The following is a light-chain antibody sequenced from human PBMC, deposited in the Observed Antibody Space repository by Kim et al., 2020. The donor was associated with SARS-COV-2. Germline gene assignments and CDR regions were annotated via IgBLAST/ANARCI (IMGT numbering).Light chain of an antibody. J-gene: IGKJ1*01. V-gene: IGKV1-5*03. CDR2: KAS. CDR3: QQYTTFPWT. Sequence: DIQMTQSPSTLSASVGDRVTIACRTSQSISSWLAWYQQIPGKAPKLLIYKASNLESGVPSRFSGSGYGTEFTLTISSLQPDDFATYHCQQYTTFPWTFGQGTKVDIK. CDR1: QSISSW.